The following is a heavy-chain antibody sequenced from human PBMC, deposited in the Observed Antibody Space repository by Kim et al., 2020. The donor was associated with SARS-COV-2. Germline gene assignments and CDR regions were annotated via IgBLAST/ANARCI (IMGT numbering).Heavy chain of an antibody. CDR3: ARDKIAVAGTSGAFDI. D-gene: IGHD6-19*01. V-gene: IGHV4-59*01. Sequence: SLKSRVTISVDTSKNQFSLKLSSVTAADTAVYYCARDKIAVAGTSGAFDIWGQGTMVTVSS. J-gene: IGHJ3*02.